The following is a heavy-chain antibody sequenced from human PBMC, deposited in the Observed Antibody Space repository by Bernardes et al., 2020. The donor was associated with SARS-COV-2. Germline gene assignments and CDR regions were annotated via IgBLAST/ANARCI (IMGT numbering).Heavy chain of an antibody. Sequence: GGSLRLCCAACGFTFGTYAMHWVRQAPGKGLEWVAVIGHDGSNKYYADSVKGRFTISRDNSKNTLYLQMNSLRADDTAVYYCAKDWYCGSDCPPFDSWGQGTLVTVSS. J-gene: IGHJ4*02. CDR1: GFTFGTYA. D-gene: IGHD2-21*02. CDR3: AKDWYCGSDCPPFDS. V-gene: IGHV3-33*06. CDR2: IGHDGSNK.